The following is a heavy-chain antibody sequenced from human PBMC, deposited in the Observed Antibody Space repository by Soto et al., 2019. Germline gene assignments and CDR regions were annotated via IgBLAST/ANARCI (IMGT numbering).Heavy chain of an antibody. Sequence: PSETLSLTCAVSGGSISSSNWWSWVRQPPGKGLEWIGEIYHSGSTNYNPSLKSRVTISVDKSKNQFSLKLSSVTAADTAVYYCARDVASYLHNWFDPWGQGTLVTVSS. CDR1: GGSISSSNW. V-gene: IGHV4-4*02. CDR3: ARDVASYLHNWFDP. D-gene: IGHD1-26*01. J-gene: IGHJ5*02. CDR2: IYHSGST.